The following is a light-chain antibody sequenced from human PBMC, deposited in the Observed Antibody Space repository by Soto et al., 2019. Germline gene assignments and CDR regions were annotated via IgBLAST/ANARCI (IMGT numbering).Light chain of an antibody. V-gene: IGKV3-20*01. Sequence: EIVLTQSPGTLSLSPGERATLSCRASQSVSSSYLAWYQQKPGQAPRLLIYGASSRATGIPDRFSGSGSGTNIILTITRLEPEDFAVYYSQQYGSSPWTFGQGTKVEIK. CDR2: GAS. J-gene: IGKJ1*01. CDR3: QQYGSSPWT. CDR1: QSVSSSY.